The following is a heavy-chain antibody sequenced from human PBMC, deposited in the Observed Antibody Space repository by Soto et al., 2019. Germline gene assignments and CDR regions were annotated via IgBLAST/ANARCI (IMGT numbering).Heavy chain of an antibody. D-gene: IGHD4-17*01. CDR3: ARYDYGDVDY. CDR2: TRNKAKSYTT. CDR1: GFTISDHY. Sequence: EVQLVESGGGLLQPGGSLRLSCAASGFTISDHYMDWVRQAPGKGLEWVGRTRNKAKSYTTDYAASVKGRFTISRDDSQTSLYLQMNSLKSEDTAVYYCARYDYGDVDYWGQGTLVTVSS. V-gene: IGHV3-72*01. J-gene: IGHJ4*02.